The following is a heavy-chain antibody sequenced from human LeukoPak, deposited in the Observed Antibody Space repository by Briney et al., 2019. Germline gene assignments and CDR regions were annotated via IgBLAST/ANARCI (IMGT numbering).Heavy chain of an antibody. D-gene: IGHD3-16*01. V-gene: IGHV1-18*01. Sequence: ASVKVSCKASGYTFTSYDISWVRQAPGQGLEWVGWISAYNGNTNYAQKPQGRVTMTTDTSTSTAYMELRSLRSDDTAVYYCARGINGGMIDYWGQGTLVTVSS. CDR3: ARGINGGMIDY. CDR2: ISAYNGNT. J-gene: IGHJ4*02. CDR1: GYTFTSYD.